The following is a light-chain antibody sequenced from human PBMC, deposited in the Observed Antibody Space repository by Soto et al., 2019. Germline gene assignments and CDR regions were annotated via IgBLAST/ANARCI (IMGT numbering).Light chain of an antibody. J-gene: IGKJ4*01. CDR2: KAS. Sequence: DIQMTQSPSTLSASVGDRVTITCRASQSISNSLAWYQQKPGKAPNLLIYKASSLESGVPSRFSGSGSGTEFTLTISSLQPDDFAPYYCRQYVSYPVTFGGGNKVEMK. CDR1: QSISNS. CDR3: RQYVSYPVT. V-gene: IGKV1-5*03.